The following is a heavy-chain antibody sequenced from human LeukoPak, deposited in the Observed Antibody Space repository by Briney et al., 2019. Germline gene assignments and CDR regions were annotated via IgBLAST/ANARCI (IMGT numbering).Heavy chain of an antibody. CDR2: IPYDGSNK. D-gene: IGHD1-26*01. Sequence: WGSLRLSCAASGFTFSNYGFHWVRQAPGQGLGWVAVIPYDGSNKYYADSVKGRFTISRDNSKNTLYLQMNTLRAEDTAVYYCAKEVGYGIDVWGQGTTVTVSS. CDR3: AKEVGYGIDV. J-gene: IGHJ6*02. V-gene: IGHV3-30*18. CDR1: GFTFSNYG.